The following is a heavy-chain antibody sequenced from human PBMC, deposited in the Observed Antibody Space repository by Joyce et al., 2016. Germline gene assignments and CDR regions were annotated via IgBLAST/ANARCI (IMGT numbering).Heavy chain of an antibody. CDR3: AGGGGWNHWFDP. V-gene: IGHV4-31*03. D-gene: IGHD1-1*01. Sequence: QVQLQESGPGPVKPSQTLSLTCTVSGGSISSGSYYWNWIRQHPGKGLEWIGYIYYSGNAYYNPSLKSRATILVDTSKKQFSLQLSSVTAADTAVYYCAGGGGWNHWFDPWGQGTLVTVSS. CDR2: IYYSGNA. CDR1: GGSISSGSYY. J-gene: IGHJ5*02.